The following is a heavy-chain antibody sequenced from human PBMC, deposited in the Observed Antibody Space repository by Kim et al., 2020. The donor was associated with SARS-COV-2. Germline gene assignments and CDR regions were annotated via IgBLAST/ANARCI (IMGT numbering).Heavy chain of an antibody. D-gene: IGHD3-16*01. CDR3: ARDKNPPWGGFVY. CDR2: IIPIFGTA. V-gene: IGHV1-69*13. J-gene: IGHJ4*02. CDR1: GGTFSSYA. Sequence: SVKVSCKASGGTFSSYAISWVRQAPGQGLEWMGGIIPIFGTANYAQKFQGRVTITADESTSTAYMELSSLRSEDTAVYYCARDKNPPWGGFVYWGQGTLVTVSS.